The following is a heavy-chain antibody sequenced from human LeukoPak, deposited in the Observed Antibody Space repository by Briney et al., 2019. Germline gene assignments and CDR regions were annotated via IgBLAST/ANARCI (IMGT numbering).Heavy chain of an antibody. J-gene: IGHJ3*02. Sequence: VGALETSWKSLGYSFNTFWISCVRHMPATSLEWMPFIYPGDSDTRYSPSFQGQVTISADKSISTAYLQWSSLKASDSAMYYCATNTMFRGIHAFDIWGQGTMVTVSS. V-gene: IGHV5-51*01. CDR3: ATNTMFRGIHAFDI. CDR2: IYPGDSDT. D-gene: IGHD3-10*01. CDR1: GYSFNTFW.